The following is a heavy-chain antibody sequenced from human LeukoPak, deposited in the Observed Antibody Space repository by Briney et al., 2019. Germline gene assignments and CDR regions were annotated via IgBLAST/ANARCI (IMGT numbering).Heavy chain of an antibody. CDR2: ISSSSSYI. D-gene: IGHD2-15*01. J-gene: IGHJ4*02. CDR3: ARPHLYCSGGSCYSDY. Sequence: GGSLRLXCAASGFTFSSCSMNWVRQAPGKGLEWVSSISSSSSYIYYADSVKGRFTISRDNAKNSLYLQMNSLRAEDTAVYYCARPHLYCSGGSCYSDYWGQGTLVTVSS. V-gene: IGHV3-21*01. CDR1: GFTFSSCS.